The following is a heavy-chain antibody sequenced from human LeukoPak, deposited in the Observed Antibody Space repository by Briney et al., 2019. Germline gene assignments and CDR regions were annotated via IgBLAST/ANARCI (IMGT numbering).Heavy chain of an antibody. D-gene: IGHD6-19*01. J-gene: IGHJ4*02. V-gene: IGHV1-2*06. CDR2: INPNSGGT. CDR3: ARASSGWYGIDDY. CDR1: GYTFTGYY. Sequence: ASVKVSCKASGYTFTGYYMHWVRRAPGQGPEWMGRINPNSGGTNYAQKFQGRVTMTRDTSISTAYMELSRLRSDDTAVYYCARASSGWYGIDDYWGQGTLVTVSS.